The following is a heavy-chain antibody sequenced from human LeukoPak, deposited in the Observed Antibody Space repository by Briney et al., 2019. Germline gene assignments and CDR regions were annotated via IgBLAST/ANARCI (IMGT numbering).Heavy chain of an antibody. CDR3: ARVVGSGSYSDY. CDR2: IIPIFGTA. J-gene: IGHJ4*02. V-gene: IGHV1-69*05. CDR1: GGTFSSYA. D-gene: IGHD3-10*01. Sequence: GASVKVSCKAFGGTFSSYAISWVRQAPGQGLEWMGRIIPIFGTANYARKFQGRVTITTDESTSTAYMELSSLRSEDTAVYYCARVVGSGSYSDYWGQGTLVTVSS.